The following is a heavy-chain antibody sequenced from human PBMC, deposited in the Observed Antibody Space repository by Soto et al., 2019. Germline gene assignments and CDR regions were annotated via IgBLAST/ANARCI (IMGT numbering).Heavy chain of an antibody. Sequence: GGSLILSCAASGFTFSSYSMNWVRQTPGKGLEWVSSISGSSSYIYYADSVKGRFTISRDNAKNSLYLQMNSLRAEDTAVYYCAREPDDSSGYDPPLSDYWGQGTLVTVSS. CDR3: AREPDDSSGYDPPLSDY. D-gene: IGHD3-22*01. J-gene: IGHJ4*02. V-gene: IGHV3-21*01. CDR1: GFTFSSYS. CDR2: ISGSSSYI.